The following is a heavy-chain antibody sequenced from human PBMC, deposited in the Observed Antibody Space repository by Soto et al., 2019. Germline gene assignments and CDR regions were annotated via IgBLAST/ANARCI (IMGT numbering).Heavy chain of an antibody. D-gene: IGHD1-20*01. CDR3: ARGGITATTALGFDY. Sequence: VQLVQSGAAVRKPGASVTVSCKASGYTFTGYYMHWVQQAPGQGLEWLGIINPSGGSTTYSHNFRGRVTMTRDTSTRTVYMDLSSLTSEDTAVYYCARGGITATTALGFDYWGQGALVTVSS. CDR1: GYTFTGYY. CDR2: INPSGGST. J-gene: IGHJ4*02. V-gene: IGHV1-46*01.